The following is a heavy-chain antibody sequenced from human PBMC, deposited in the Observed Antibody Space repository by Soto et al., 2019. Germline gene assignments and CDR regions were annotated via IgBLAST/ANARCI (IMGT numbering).Heavy chain of an antibody. CDR3: ARDGAGAYGLGWFDP. CDR1: GDSISRGGYY. CDR2: IYHSGST. Sequence: QVQLQESGPRLVKPSQTLSLTCTVSGDSISRGGYYWNWLRQHPRKGLEWIGYIYHSGSTIYNPSLKSRVTLSVDTSKNRLSLEVSNVTAADTAIYYCARDGAGAYGLGWFDPWGQGILVTVSS. V-gene: IGHV4-31*03. D-gene: IGHD2-21*01. J-gene: IGHJ5*02.